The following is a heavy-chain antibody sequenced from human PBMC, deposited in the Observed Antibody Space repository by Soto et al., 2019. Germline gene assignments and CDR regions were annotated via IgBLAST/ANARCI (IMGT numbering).Heavy chain of an antibody. CDR3: ATVVTSSGWYRAFDI. CDR2: FDPGDGET. CDR1: GYTLTELS. J-gene: IGHJ3*02. Sequence: GASVKVSCKVSGYTLTELSMHWVRQAPGKGLEWMGGFDPGDGETIYAQKFQGRVTMTEDTSTDTAYMELSSLRSEDTAVYYCATVVTSSGWYRAFDIWGQGTMVSVSS. D-gene: IGHD6-19*01. V-gene: IGHV1-24*01.